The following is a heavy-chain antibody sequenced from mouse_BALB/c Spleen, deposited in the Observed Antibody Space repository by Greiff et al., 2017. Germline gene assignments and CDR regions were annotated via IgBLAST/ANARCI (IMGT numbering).Heavy chain of an antibody. CDR1: GYTFTDYW. CDR2: IDTSDSYT. Sequence: VQLKQPGAELVMPGASVKMSCKASGYTFTDYWMHWVKQRPGQGLEWIGAIDTSDSYTSYNQKFKGKATLTVDESSSTAYMQLSSLTSEDSAVYYCARGNYVYWGQGTTLTVSS. D-gene: IGHD2-1*01. V-gene: IGHV1-69*01. CDR3: ARGNYVY. J-gene: IGHJ2*01.